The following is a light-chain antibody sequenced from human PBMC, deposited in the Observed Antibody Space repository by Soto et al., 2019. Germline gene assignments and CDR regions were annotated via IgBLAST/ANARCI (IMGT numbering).Light chain of an antibody. Sequence: EIVLTQSPGTLSLSPGQRATLSCRASQSVSSSSLAWYQQRPGQAPRLLIYGSSRRATGIPDRFSGSGSGTDFTLTLSRLEPEDFAVYYCQHYGASPKYTFGQGTKLEIK. J-gene: IGKJ2*01. V-gene: IGKV3-20*01. CDR2: GSS. CDR1: QSVSSSS. CDR3: QHYGASPKYT.